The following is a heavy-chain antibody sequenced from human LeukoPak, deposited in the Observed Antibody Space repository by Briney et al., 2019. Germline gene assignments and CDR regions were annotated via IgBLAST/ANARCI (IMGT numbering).Heavy chain of an antibody. CDR2: IYYSGST. D-gene: IGHD2-21*01. CDR1: GDSISNYY. CDR3: AGGAYCGGDCFYYFDY. Sequence: SETPSLTCTVSGDSISNYYWNWIRQPPGKGLEWIGYIYYSGSTRYNPSLKSRVTISVDTSKNQFSLKLSSVTAADTAVYYCAGGAYCGGDCFYYFDYWGQGTLVTVSS. J-gene: IGHJ4*02. V-gene: IGHV4-59*01.